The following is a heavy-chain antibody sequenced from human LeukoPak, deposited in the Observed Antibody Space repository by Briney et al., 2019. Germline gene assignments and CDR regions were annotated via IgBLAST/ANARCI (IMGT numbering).Heavy chain of an antibody. J-gene: IGHJ6*02. V-gene: IGHV3-53*01. Sequence: GGSLRLSCAASGFIVSSNYMSWVRQAPGKGLEWVSLIYSGGSTYYADSVKGRFTTSRDNSENTVYLQMNSLRAEDTAVYYCAKDVHAYGDYYYGMDVWGQGTTVTVSS. CDR2: IYSGGST. CDR1: GFIVSSNY. D-gene: IGHD4-17*01. CDR3: AKDVHAYGDYYYGMDV.